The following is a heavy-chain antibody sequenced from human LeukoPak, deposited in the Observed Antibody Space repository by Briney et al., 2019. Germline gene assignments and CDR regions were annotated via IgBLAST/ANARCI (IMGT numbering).Heavy chain of an antibody. V-gene: IGHV4-39*01. CDR2: AYYSGTT. J-gene: IGHJ6*03. Sequence: SETLSLTCTLSGGSMYSSGNYWGWLRQPPGKGLEWIASAYYSGTTYYNPSLKSRVTIFVDTSKNHFSLKVNSVTAADAAVYYCARHGCSTTNCFGYYHYYMDVWGKGTTVIVSS. CDR3: ARHGCSTTNCFGYYHYYMDV. D-gene: IGHD2-2*01. CDR1: GGSMYSSGNY.